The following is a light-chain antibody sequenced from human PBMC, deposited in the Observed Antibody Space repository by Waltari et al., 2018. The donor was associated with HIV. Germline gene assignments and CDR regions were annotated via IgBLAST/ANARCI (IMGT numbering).Light chain of an antibody. CDR2: RAS. V-gene: IGKV1-5*03. CDR1: QSISSW. CDR3: QQYDNYLWT. Sequence: DIQMTQSPFTLSASVGDRVTSTCRASQSISSWLAWYQQKPGNVPKLLIYRASTLESGVPSRFSGSGSGTEFTLTISSLQPDDFATYYCQQYDNYLWTFGQGTKVEIK. J-gene: IGKJ1*01.